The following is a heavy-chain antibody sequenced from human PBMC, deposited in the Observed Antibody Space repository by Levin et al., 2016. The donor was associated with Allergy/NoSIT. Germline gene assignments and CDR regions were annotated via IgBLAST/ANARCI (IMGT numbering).Heavy chain of an antibody. D-gene: IGHD3-22*01. CDR1: GGSISSYY. J-gene: IGHJ1*01. V-gene: IGHV4-59*01. Sequence: GSLRLSCTVSGGSISSYYWSWIRQPPGKGLEWIGYIYYSGSTNYNPSLKSRVTISVDTSKNQFSLKLSSVTAADTAVYYCARASSGYYSGYFQHWGQGTLVTVSS. CDR2: IYYSGST. CDR3: ARASSGYYSGYFQH.